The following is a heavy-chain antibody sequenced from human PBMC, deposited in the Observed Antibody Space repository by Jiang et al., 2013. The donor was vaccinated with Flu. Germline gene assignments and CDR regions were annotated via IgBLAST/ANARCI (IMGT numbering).Heavy chain of an antibody. CDR3: ARDAPGPTYGSGSLKGDRNYYYYGMDV. CDR1: GYTFTSYY. Sequence: SGAEVKKPGASVKVSCKASGYTFTSYYMHWVRQAPGQGLEWMGIINPSGGSTSYAQKFQGRVTMTRDTSTSTVYMELSGLRSEDTAVYYCARDAPGPTYGSGSLKGDRNYYYYGMDVWGQGTTVTVSS. J-gene: IGHJ6*02. D-gene: IGHD3-10*01. V-gene: IGHV1-46*01. CDR2: INPSGGST.